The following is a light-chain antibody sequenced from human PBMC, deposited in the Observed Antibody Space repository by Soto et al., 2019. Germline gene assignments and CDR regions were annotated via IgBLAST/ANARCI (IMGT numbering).Light chain of an antibody. Sequence: EIVLTQSPGSLSLSPGERATLSCRASQSVDSSFFAWYQQKPGQAPRLLIYGASNRATGIPDRFSGRGSGTDFTLTSTGLEPEDFAVYYCQQYVSSLTFGRGTKVEIK. CDR1: QSVDSSF. CDR2: GAS. J-gene: IGKJ1*01. CDR3: QQYVSSLT. V-gene: IGKV3-20*01.